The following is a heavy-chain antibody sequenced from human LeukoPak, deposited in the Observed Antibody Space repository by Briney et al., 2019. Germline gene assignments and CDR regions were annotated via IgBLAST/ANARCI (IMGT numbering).Heavy chain of an antibody. CDR3: ARENYDSSGYNNWFDP. CDR1: GGSICSYY. CDR2: IYYSRST. V-gene: IGHV4-59*01. D-gene: IGHD3-22*01. J-gene: IGHJ5*02. Sequence: SETLSLTCTVSGGSICSYYWKWLRQPPGKELKWIGYIYYSRSTNYNPSLKSRVTISVDMSKNQFSLKLSSVTAAETAVYYCARENYDSSGYNNWFDPWGQGTLVTVSS.